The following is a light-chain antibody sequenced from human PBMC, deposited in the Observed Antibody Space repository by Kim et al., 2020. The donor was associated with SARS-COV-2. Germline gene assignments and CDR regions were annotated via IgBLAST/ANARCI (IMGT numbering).Light chain of an antibody. Sequence: VTPGERLTLSCRAGQSVGTRLASYHQRRGQAPNRLIFDGSSRAAGVPARFSGSRSGRDFTPTITSLQSDDYATYYCHHYAGWPPYTFGLGTKLEI. CDR1: QSVGTR. V-gene: IGKV3-15*01. CDR3: HHYAGWPPYT. J-gene: IGKJ2*01. CDR2: DGS.